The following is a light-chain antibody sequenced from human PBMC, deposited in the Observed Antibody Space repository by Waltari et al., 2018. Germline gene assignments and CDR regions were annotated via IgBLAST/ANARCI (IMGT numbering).Light chain of an antibody. J-gene: IGKJ2*01. Sequence: VVVTQSPLSLPVTLGQAASISCTSRQSLVHSDGNTHLNWFQQRPGQSPRRLIYRVSKRDSGVPDRFSGSGSGTDFTLKISRVEAEDVGVYYCMQGTHWPYTFGQGTKLDIK. CDR3: MQGTHWPYT. CDR1: QSLVHSDGNTH. V-gene: IGKV2-30*02. CDR2: RVS.